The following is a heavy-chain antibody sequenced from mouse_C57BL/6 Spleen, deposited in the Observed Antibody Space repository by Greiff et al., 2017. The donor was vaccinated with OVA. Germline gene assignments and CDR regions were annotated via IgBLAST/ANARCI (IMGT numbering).Heavy chain of an antibody. CDR2: IYPRDGST. CDR3: ARSSTLGPHAMDY. CDR1: GYTFTSYD. V-gene: IGHV1-85*01. D-gene: IGHD3-3*01. Sequence: QVQLQQPGPELVKPGASVKLSCKASGYTFTSYDINWVKQRPGQGLEWIGWIYPRDGSTKYNEKFKGKATLTVDTSSSTAYMELHSLTSEDSAVYFCARSSTLGPHAMDYWGKGTSVTVSS. J-gene: IGHJ4*01.